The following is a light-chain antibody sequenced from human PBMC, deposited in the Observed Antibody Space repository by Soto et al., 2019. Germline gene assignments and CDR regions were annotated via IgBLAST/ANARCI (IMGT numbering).Light chain of an antibody. CDR3: QQHINLPLT. V-gene: IGKV3-11*01. CDR2: EAS. CDR1: QTVSCS. Sequence: EIVLTQSPATLSLSPGDRATLSCRASQTVSCSLAWYQQKPGQAPRLLIYEASNRATGIPARFSGSGSGADFTLTISSLEPEDFALDYCQQHINLPLTFGGGTKVEI. J-gene: IGKJ4*02.